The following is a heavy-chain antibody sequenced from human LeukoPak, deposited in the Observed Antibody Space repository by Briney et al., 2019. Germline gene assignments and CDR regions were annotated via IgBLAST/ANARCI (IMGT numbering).Heavy chain of an antibody. CDR2: INHSGST. J-gene: IGHJ4*02. Sequence: SETLSLTCAVYGGSFSGYYWSWIRQPPGKGLEWIGEINHSGSTNYNPSLKSRVTISVDTSKNQFSLKLSSVTAADTAVYYCATEVAGTPFLRYWGQGILVTVSS. V-gene: IGHV4-34*01. D-gene: IGHD6-19*01. CDR1: GGSFSGYY. CDR3: ATEVAGTPFLRY.